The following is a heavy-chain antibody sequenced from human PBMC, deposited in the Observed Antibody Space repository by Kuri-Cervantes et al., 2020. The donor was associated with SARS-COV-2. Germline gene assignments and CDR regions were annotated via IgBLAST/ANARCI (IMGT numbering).Heavy chain of an antibody. CDR2: INSDGSTT. Sequence: ETLSLTCAASGFTFSNYWMYWVRQAPGKGLVWVSRINSDGSTTGYADSVKGRFTISRDNAKNTLFLQMNSLRAEDTSVYYCARGQHSSGWSYDQYFDYWGQGTLVTVSS. J-gene: IGHJ4*02. CDR3: ARGQHSSGWSYDQYFDY. D-gene: IGHD6-19*01. V-gene: IGHV3-74*01. CDR1: GFTFSNYW.